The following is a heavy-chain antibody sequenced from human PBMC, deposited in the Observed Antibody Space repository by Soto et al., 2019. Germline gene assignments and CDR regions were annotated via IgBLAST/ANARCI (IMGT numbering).Heavy chain of an antibody. CDR3: ASGSLNSGTVDY. CDR1: GGSISSSSYY. J-gene: IGHJ4*02. V-gene: IGHV4-39*07. D-gene: IGHD3-10*01. CDR2: IYYSGST. Sequence: SETLSLTCTVSGGSISSSSYYWGWTRQPPGKGLEWIGSIYYSGSTYYNPSLKSRVTISVDTSKNQFSLKLSSVTAADTAVYYCASGSLNSGTVDYWGQGTLVTVSS.